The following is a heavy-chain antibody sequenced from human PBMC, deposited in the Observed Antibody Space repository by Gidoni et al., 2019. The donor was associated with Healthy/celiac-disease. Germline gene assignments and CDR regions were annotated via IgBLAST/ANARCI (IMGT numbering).Heavy chain of an antibody. D-gene: IGHD5-18*01. CDR3: AREIAKRGYSYGYFDYAFDI. J-gene: IGHJ3*02. V-gene: IGHV3-48*02. Sequence: EVQLVESGGGLVQPGGSLRLSCAASGFTFSSYSMNWVRQAPGKGLEWVSYISSSSSTIYYADSVKGRFTISRDNAKNSLYLQMNSLRDEDTAVYYCAREIAKRGYSYGYFDYAFDIWGQGTMVTVSS. CDR1: GFTFSSYS. CDR2: ISSSSSTI.